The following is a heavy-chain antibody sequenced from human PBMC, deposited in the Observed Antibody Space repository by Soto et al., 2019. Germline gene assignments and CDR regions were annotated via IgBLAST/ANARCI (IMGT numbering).Heavy chain of an antibody. V-gene: IGHV3-23*01. CDR1: GFTFSSYA. D-gene: IGHD2-15*01. Sequence: EVQLLESGGGLVQPGGSLRLSCAASGFTFSSYAMSWVHQAPGKGLEWVSAISGSGGSTYYADSVKGRFTISRDNSKNTLYLQMNSLRAEDTAVYYCAKGPRGAYCSGGSCSYFDYWGQGTLVTVSS. CDR3: AKGPRGAYCSGGSCSYFDY. CDR2: ISGSGGST. J-gene: IGHJ4*02.